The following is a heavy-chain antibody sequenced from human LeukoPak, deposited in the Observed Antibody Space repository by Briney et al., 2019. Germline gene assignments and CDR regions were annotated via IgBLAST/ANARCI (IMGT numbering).Heavy chain of an antibody. CDR2: ISYDGSNK. Sequence: PGGSLRLSCAASGFPFSTYAMHWVRQAPGKGLEWVAVISYDGSNKYYADSVKGRLTVSRDNSKNTLYLQMNSLRAEDTAVYYCAKFYTAWAFDIWGQGTMVTVSS. D-gene: IGHD2/OR15-2a*01. V-gene: IGHV3-30-3*02. CDR3: AKFYTAWAFDI. J-gene: IGHJ3*02. CDR1: GFPFSTYA.